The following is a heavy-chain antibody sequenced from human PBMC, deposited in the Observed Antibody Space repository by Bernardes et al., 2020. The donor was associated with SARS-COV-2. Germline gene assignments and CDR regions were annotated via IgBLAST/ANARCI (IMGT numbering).Heavy chain of an antibody. Sequence: GGSLKISCKSSGDTFYKNWNGWVRQMPGKGLEWMGIIYPADSDTRYSPSFRGQVTISADRSTSTAYLQWSSLKASDTAMYYCARGVPGIAFDVWGQGTMVTVSS. V-gene: IGHV5-51*01. CDR1: GDTFYKNW. D-gene: IGHD6-13*01. J-gene: IGHJ3*01. CDR2: IYPADSDT. CDR3: ARGVPGIAFDV.